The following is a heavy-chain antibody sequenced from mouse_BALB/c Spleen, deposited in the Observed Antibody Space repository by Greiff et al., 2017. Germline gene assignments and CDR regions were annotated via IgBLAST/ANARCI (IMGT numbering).Heavy chain of an antibody. CDR2: IWGDGST. V-gene: IGHV2-6-7*01. CDR3: ASFGYYSYYAMDY. Sequence: VQVVESGPGLVAPSQSLSITCTVSGFSLTGYGVNWVRQPPGKGLEWLGMIWGDGSTDYNSALKSRLSISKDNSKSQVFLKMNSLQTDDTARYYCASFGYYSYYAMDYWGQGTSVTVSS. J-gene: IGHJ4*01. CDR1: GFSLTGYG. D-gene: IGHD2-3*01.